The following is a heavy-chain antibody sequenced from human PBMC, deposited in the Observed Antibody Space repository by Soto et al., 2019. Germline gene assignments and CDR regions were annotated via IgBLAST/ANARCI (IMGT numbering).Heavy chain of an antibody. V-gene: IGHV3-30-3*01. CDR3: AIHPTLALNNNWFDP. CDR2: ISYDRSNK. D-gene: IGHD1-7*01. Sequence: PGGSLRLSCAASGFTFSSYAMHWVRQAPGKGLEWVAVISYDRSNKYYADSVKGRFTISRDNSKNTLYLQMNSLRAEDTAVYYCAIHPTLALNNNWFDPWRQGTLVTVSS. CDR1: GFTFSSYA. J-gene: IGHJ5*02.